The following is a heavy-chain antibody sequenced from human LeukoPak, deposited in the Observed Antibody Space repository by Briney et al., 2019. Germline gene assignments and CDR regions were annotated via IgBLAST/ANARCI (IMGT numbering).Heavy chain of an antibody. V-gene: IGHV4-39*07. CDR2: IYYSGST. Sequence: SETLSLTCTVSGGSISSSSYYWGWIRQPPGKGLEWIGSIYYSGSTYYNPSLKSRVTISVDTSKNQFSLKLSSVTAADTAVYYCARIYSGYDRGPFDYWGQGTLVTVSS. CDR1: GGSISSSSYY. D-gene: IGHD5-12*01. J-gene: IGHJ4*02. CDR3: ARIYSGYDRGPFDY.